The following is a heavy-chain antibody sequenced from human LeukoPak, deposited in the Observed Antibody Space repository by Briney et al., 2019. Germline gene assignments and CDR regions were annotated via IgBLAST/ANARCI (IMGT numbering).Heavy chain of an antibody. CDR3: ARGGYCSSTSCYGDFDY. V-gene: IGHV4-34*01. Sequence: SETLSLTCAVYGGSLSGYYWSWIRQPPGKGLEWIGEINHSGSTNYNPSLKSRVTISVDTSKNQFSLKLSSVTAADTAVYYCARGGYCSSTSCYGDFDYWGQGTLVTVSS. J-gene: IGHJ4*02. CDR2: INHSGST. D-gene: IGHD2-2*01. CDR1: GGSLSGYY.